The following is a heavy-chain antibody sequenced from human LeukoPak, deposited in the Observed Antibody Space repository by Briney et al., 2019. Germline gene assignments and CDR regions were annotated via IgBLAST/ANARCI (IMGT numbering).Heavy chain of an antibody. J-gene: IGHJ4*02. CDR2: ISSSSYI. CDR1: GFTFSSYS. Sequence: PGGSLRLSCAASGFTFSSYSMNWVRQAPGKGLEWVSSISSSSYIYYADSAKGRFTISRDNAKNSLYLQMNSLRAEDTAVYYCARAAPGIAVAGTCFDYWGQGTLVTVSS. D-gene: IGHD6-19*01. CDR3: ARAAPGIAVAGTCFDY. V-gene: IGHV3-21*01.